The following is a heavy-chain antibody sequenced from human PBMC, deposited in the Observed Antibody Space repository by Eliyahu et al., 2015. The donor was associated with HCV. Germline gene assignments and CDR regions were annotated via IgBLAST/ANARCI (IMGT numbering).Heavy chain of an antibody. Sequence: LRLSCAASGFTFDDYAMHWVRQAPGKGLEWVSGISWNSGSIGYADSVKGRFTISRDNAKNSLYLQMNSLRAEDTALYYCAKARTVLITMIVGQWAFDIWGQGTMVTVSS. CDR3: AKARTVLITMIVGQWAFDI. V-gene: IGHV3-9*01. CDR2: ISWNSGSI. J-gene: IGHJ3*02. CDR1: GFTFDDYA. D-gene: IGHD3-22*01.